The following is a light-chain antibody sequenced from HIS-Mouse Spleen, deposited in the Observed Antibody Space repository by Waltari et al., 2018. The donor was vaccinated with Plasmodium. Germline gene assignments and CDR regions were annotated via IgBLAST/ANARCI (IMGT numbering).Light chain of an antibody. CDR1: QGISSW. Sequence: DIQMTQSPSSVSASVGDRVTITCRASQGISSWLDWYQQKPGKAPKLLIYAEAILQSGVPSRFSGSGSVTDFTLTIGSLLPDDFATYDCQQANSFPPSITFVQGTRLEIK. CDR2: AEA. CDR3: QQANSFPPSIT. J-gene: IGKJ5*01. V-gene: IGKV1-12*01.